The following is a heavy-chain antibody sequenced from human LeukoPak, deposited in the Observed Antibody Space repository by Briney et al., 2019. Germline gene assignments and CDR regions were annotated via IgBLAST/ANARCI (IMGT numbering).Heavy chain of an antibody. CDR2: ISGSGGNT. CDR3: VRDLGHSRHYFEY. Sequence: GGSLRLSCAVSGITLSNYGMSWVRQAPGEGLEWVSGISGSGGNTYYADSVKGRFTISRDNSKNTLYLQMNSLRAEDTAVYFCVRDLGHSRHYFEYWGQGALVTVSS. V-gene: IGHV3-23*01. CDR1: GITLSNYG. D-gene: IGHD7-27*01. J-gene: IGHJ4*02.